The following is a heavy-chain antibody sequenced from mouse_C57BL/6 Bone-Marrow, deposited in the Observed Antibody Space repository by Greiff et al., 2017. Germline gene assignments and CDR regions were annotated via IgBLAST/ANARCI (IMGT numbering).Heavy chain of an antibody. CDR3: ARGGDTQLRLPDY. CDR2: IYPSDSET. D-gene: IGHD3-2*02. CDR1: GYTFTSYW. Sequence: VKLQQPGAELVRPGSSVKLSCKASGYTFTSYWMDWVKQRPGQGLEWIGNIYPSDSETHYNQKFKDKATVTVDKSSSTAYMQLSSRTAVDSAVYYCARGGDTQLRLPDYWGQGTTLTVSS. V-gene: IGHV1-61*01. J-gene: IGHJ2*01.